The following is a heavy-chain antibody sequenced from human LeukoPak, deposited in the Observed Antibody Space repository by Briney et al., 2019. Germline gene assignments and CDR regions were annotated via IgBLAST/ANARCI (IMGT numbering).Heavy chain of an antibody. CDR2: ISGSGGST. CDR1: GFTFSSYA. V-gene: IGHV3-23*01. CDR3: ARRETYYDSSGYYSGDAFDI. J-gene: IGHJ3*02. D-gene: IGHD3-22*01. Sequence: QPGGSLRLSCAASGFTFSSYAMSWVRQAPGKGLEWVSAISGSGGSTYYADSVKGRFTISRDNSKNTLYLQMNSLRAEDTAVYYCARRETYYDSSGYYSGDAFDIWGQGTMVTVSS.